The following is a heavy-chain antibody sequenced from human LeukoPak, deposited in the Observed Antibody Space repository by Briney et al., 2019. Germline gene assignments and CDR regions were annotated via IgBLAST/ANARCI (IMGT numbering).Heavy chain of an antibody. CDR3: ARDSVPAALGGSDY. CDR2: ISVYNGNT. V-gene: IGHV1-18*01. D-gene: IGHD2-2*01. CDR1: GYTFTSYG. J-gene: IGHJ4*02. Sequence: ASVKVSCKASGYTFTSYGISWVRQAPGQGLEWMGWISVYNGNTDYAQKFQGRVTLTTETSTSTTYLELRSLRSDDTAVYYCARDSVPAALGGSDYWGQGTLVTVSS.